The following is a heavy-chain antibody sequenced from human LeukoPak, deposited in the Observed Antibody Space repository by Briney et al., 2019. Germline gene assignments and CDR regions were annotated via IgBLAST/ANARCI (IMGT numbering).Heavy chain of an antibody. CDR3: ARGTYDSSGYYSADRPNAFDI. Sequence: SETLSLTCTVSGGSISSNYWSWIRQPPGKGLEWIGYIYYSGSTNYNPSLKSRVTISVDTSKNQFSLKLSSVTAADTAVYYCARGTYDSSGYYSADRPNAFDIWGQGTMVTVSS. CDR1: GGSISSNY. D-gene: IGHD3-22*01. J-gene: IGHJ3*02. V-gene: IGHV4-59*01. CDR2: IYYSGST.